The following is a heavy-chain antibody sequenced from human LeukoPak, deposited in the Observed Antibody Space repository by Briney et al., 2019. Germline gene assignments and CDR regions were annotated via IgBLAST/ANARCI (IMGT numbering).Heavy chain of an antibody. J-gene: IGHJ4*02. CDR2: IDQDGSRK. Sequence: GFPLSRYALWRPCQAPGKGLEWVANIDQDGSRKYCVDSVKGRFTISRDNAKNSPYLQMNSLRAEDTAVYFSPTVTANVTFFGGQGTVVTVSS. CDR3: PTVTANVTFF. D-gene: IGHD4-11*01. CDR1: GFPLSRYA. V-gene: IGHV3-7*03.